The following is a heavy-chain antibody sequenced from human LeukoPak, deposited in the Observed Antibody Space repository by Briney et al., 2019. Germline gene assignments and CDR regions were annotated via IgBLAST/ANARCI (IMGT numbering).Heavy chain of an antibody. J-gene: IGHJ3*02. CDR1: GGSISSYY. Sequence: PSGTLSLTCTVSGGSISSYYWSWIRQPAGKGLEWIGRIYTSGSTNYNPSLKSRVTMSVDTSKNQFSLKLSSVTAADTAVYYCARDLCSSTSCYDQDAFDIWGQGTMVTVSS. CDR3: ARDLCSSTSCYDQDAFDI. V-gene: IGHV4-4*07. CDR2: IYTSGST. D-gene: IGHD2-2*01.